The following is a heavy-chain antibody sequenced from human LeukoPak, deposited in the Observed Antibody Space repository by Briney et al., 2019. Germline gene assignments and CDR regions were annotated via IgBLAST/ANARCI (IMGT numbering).Heavy chain of an antibody. V-gene: IGHV1-18*01. D-gene: IGHD5-18*01. J-gene: IGHJ4*02. CDR3: ARDRGWDTEMVRSDS. CDR1: GYTFTSYG. CDR2: ISAYNGDT. Sequence: ASVKVSCKASGYTFTSYGINRVRQAPGQGLEWMGWISAYNGDTAYAQKFTGRVTMTTDTSTNTAYLEVRSLTSDDTAVYYCARDRGWDTEMVRSDSWGQGTLVTVSS.